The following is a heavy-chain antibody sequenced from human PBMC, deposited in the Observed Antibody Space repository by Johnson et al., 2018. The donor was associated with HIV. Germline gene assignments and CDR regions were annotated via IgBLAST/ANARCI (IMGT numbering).Heavy chain of an antibody. CDR1: GFTFSSYA. J-gene: IGHJ3*02. V-gene: IGHV3-30*04. Sequence: QVQLVESGGGVVQPGRSLRLSCPASGFTFSSYAMHWVRQAPGKGLEWVAVISYDGSYQYYADSAKGRFTISRDNSKNTLYLQMNSLRAEDTAVYYCAREPSIAAAGGDGAFDIWGRGTMLTVSS. CDR2: ISYDGSYQ. CDR3: AREPSIAAAGGDGAFDI. D-gene: IGHD6-13*01.